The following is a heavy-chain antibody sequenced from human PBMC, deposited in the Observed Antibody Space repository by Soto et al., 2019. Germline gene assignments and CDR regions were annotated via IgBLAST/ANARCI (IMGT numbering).Heavy chain of an antibody. D-gene: IGHD6-13*01. Sequence: QIQLVQSGAEVKKPGASVTVSCKASGYTFSNYGLSWVRQAPGQGLEWMGWISGYNGKTNYAQNFQGRVIMTTDTSTATAYMELRSLRSDDTAVYYCAREHSSGWFGPFDYWGQGTLVTVSS. CDR3: AREHSSGWFGPFDY. CDR2: ISGYNGKT. J-gene: IGHJ4*02. V-gene: IGHV1-18*01. CDR1: GYTFSNYG.